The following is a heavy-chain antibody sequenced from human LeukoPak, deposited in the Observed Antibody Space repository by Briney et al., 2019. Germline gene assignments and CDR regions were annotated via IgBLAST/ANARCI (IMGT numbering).Heavy chain of an antibody. CDR3: ARDHYGGNSGSFD. D-gene: IGHD4-23*01. CDR1: GFTFSSYG. CDR2: IWYDGSNK. V-gene: IGHV3-33*01. J-gene: IGHJ4*02. Sequence: PGRSLRLSCAASGFTFSSYGMHWVRQAPGKGLEWVAVIWYDGSNKYYTDSVKGRFTISRDNSKNTLYLQMNSLRAEDTAVYYCARDHYGGNSGSFDWGQGTLVTVSS.